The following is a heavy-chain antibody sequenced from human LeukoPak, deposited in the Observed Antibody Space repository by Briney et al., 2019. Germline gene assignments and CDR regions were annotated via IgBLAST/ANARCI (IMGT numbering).Heavy chain of an antibody. CDR3: ARGDSASKIGQ. J-gene: IGHJ4*02. Sequence: GGSLRLSCAASGFTFSSYWMSWVRQAPGKGLLWVANIKEDGSETYYLDSVKGRFTISRDNAKNSLYLLMSSLRAEDTALYYCARGDSASKIGQWGQGTLVTVSS. CDR1: GFTFSSYW. D-gene: IGHD1-26*01. V-gene: IGHV3-7*01. CDR2: IKEDGSET.